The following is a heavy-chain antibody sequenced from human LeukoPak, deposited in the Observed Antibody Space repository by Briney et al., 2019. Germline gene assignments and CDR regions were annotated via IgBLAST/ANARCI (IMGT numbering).Heavy chain of an antibody. CDR1: GASICRYH. J-gene: IGHJ4*02. Sequence: PSETLSLTCTVSGASICRYHWNWVRQPPGKGLEWIGYISSSGSTNYSFSLKSRVTISVDTSKNQLSMKLSSVTAADTAMYYRARTRRDAYLTPFKYWGQGTLVSVSS. D-gene: IGHD3-16*01. CDR3: ARTRRDAYLTPFKY. V-gene: IGHV4-59*01. CDR2: ISSSGST.